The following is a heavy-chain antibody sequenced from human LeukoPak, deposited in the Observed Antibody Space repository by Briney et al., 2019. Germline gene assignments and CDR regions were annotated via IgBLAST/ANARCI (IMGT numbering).Heavy chain of an antibody. D-gene: IGHD3-10*01. V-gene: IGHV3-23*01. Sequence: PGGSLRLSCAASGFTFSSYAMSWVRQAPGKGLEWVSAISGSGGSTYYADSVKGRFTISRDNSKNTLYLQMNSLRAEDTAVYYCAKDRLWFGEFRFRYYYYYMDVWGKGTTVTVSS. J-gene: IGHJ6*03. CDR3: AKDRLWFGEFRFRYYYYYMDV. CDR1: GFTFSSYA. CDR2: ISGSGGST.